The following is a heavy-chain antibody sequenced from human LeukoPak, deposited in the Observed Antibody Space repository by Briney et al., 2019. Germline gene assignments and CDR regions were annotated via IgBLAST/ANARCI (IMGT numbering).Heavy chain of an antibody. CDR1: GFTFSDYY. V-gene: IGHV3-11*04. Sequence: SGGSLRLSCAASGFTFSDYYMSWIRQAPGKGLEWVSYISSSGSTIYYADSVKGRFTISRDNAKNSLYLQMNSLRAEDTAVYYCARGRDSSSPPFDYWGQGTLVTVSS. J-gene: IGHJ4*02. D-gene: IGHD6-6*01. CDR2: ISSSGSTI. CDR3: ARGRDSSSPPFDY.